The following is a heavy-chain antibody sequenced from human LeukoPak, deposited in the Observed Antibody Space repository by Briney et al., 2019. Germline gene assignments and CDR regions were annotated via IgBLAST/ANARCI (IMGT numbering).Heavy chain of an antibody. J-gene: IGHJ4*02. Sequence: PSETLSLTCAVSGGSISSSNWWSWVRQPPGKGLEWIGEIYHSGSTNYNPSLKSRVTISVDTSKNQFSLKLSSVTAADTAVYYCASYSSIAAREYYFDYWGQGTLVTVSS. CDR3: ASYSSIAAREYYFDY. D-gene: IGHD6-6*01. CDR2: IYHSGST. V-gene: IGHV4-4*02. CDR1: GGSISSSNW.